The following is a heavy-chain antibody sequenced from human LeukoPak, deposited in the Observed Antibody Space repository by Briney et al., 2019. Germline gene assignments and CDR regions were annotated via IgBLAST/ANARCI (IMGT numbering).Heavy chain of an antibody. J-gene: IGHJ4*02. V-gene: IGHV1-69*05. CDR1: GGTFSSYA. Sequence: GASVKVSCKASGGTFSSYAISWVRQAPRQGLEWMGRIIPIFGIANYAQKFQGRVTITTDESTSTAYMELSSLRSEDTAVYYCARSPRPKIVQYYFDYWGQGTLVAVSS. D-gene: IGHD3-22*01. CDR3: ARSPRPKIVQYYFDY. CDR2: IIPIFGIA.